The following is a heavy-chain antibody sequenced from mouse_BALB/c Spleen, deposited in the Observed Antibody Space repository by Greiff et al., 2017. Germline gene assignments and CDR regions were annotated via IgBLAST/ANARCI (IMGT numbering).Heavy chain of an antibody. CDR3: TRNYGSSYVEYFDY. V-gene: IGHV1S81*02. CDR2: INPSNGGT. J-gene: IGHJ2*01. D-gene: IGHD1-1*01. Sequence: VQLQQPGAELVKPGASVKLSCKASGYTFTSYYMYWVKQRPGQGLEWIGGINPSNGGTNFNEKFKSKATLTVDKSSSTAYMQLSSLTSEDSAVYYCTRNYGSSYVEYFDYWGQGTTLTVSS. CDR1: GYTFTSYY.